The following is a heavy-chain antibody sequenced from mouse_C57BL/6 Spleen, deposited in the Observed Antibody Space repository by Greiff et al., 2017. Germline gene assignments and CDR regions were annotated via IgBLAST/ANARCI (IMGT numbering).Heavy chain of an antibody. CDR2: INPSSGYT. D-gene: IGHD1-1*01. V-gene: IGHV1-7*01. Sequence: VHLVESGAELAKPGASVKLSCKASGYTFTSYWMHWVKQRPGQGLEWIGYINPSSGYTKYNQKFKDKATLTADKSSRTAYMQLSSLTYEDSAVYYCASGNYGSSPYAMDYWGQGTSVTVSS. CDR3: ASGNYGSSPYAMDY. CDR1: GYTFTSYW. J-gene: IGHJ4*01.